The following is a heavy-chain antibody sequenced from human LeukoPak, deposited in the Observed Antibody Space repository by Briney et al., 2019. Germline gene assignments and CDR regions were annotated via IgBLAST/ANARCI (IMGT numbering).Heavy chain of an antibody. CDR3: ARHGGMVRGLYDAFDI. CDR1: GGSISSSSYY. CDR2: IYYSGTT. D-gene: IGHD3-10*01. Sequence: PSETLSLTSTVSGGSISSSSYYWGWIRQSPGKGLEWMGLIYYSGTTNHNPSLKSRVTISVDTSNNHLSLRLSSVTAADTAVYYCARHGGMVRGLYDAFDIWGQGTMVTVSS. J-gene: IGHJ3*02. V-gene: IGHV4-61*05.